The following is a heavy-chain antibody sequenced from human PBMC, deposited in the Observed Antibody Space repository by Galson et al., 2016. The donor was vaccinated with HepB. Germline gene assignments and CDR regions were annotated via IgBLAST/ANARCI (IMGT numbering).Heavy chain of an antibody. J-gene: IGHJ6*02. CDR3: ARAGFYGSGIYHYYAMDV. CDR2: ISSDGSSK. Sequence: SLRLSCAASRFTLSSYAFHWVRRAPGKGLEWVAVISSDGSSKYYADSVKGRFTISRDTSKNTLFLQMDSLRAEDTAVYYCARAGFYGSGIYHYYAMDVWGQGTTVTVSS. D-gene: IGHD3-10*01. CDR1: RFTLSSYA. V-gene: IGHV3-30-3*01.